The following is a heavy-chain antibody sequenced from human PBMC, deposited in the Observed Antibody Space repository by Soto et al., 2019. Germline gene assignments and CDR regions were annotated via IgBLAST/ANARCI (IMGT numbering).Heavy chain of an antibody. J-gene: IGHJ5*02. CDR2: IIPIFGTA. D-gene: IGHD6-25*01. Sequence: SVMVSCKASGYSFTNSAIHWLRQAPGQGLEWMGGIIPIFGTANYAQKFQGRVTITADESTSTAYMELSSLRSEDTAVYYCARDVSVIRYNWFDPWGQGTMVTVS. CDR3: ARDVSVIRYNWFDP. CDR1: GYSFTNSA. V-gene: IGHV1-69*13.